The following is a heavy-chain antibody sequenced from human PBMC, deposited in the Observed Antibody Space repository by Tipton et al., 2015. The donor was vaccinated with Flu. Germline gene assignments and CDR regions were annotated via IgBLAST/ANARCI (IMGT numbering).Heavy chain of an antibody. Sequence: QLVQSGAEVKKPGSSVKVSCKSSGGTFNNFALNWVRQAPGQGLGWMGRIVPFLGITNYAQKFGDRLTITTDKSTRTAYMDLSSLRSEDTAVYYCARASSGYDRPFDYWGQGTLVNVSS. CDR3: ARASSGYDRPFDY. J-gene: IGHJ4*02. D-gene: IGHD5-12*01. V-gene: IGHV1-69*09. CDR2: IVPFLGIT. CDR1: GGTFNNFA.